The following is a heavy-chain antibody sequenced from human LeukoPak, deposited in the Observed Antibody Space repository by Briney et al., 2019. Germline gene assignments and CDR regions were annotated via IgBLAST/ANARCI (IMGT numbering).Heavy chain of an antibody. Sequence: GGSLRLSCAASGFTFSSCALHWVRQAPGKGLEWVAVISYDASNKYYADSVKGRFTISRDNSKNTVYLQMNSLTAEDTAVYYCARDPSGRYYSNLDYWGQGTLVTVSS. V-gene: IGHV3-30*04. CDR3: ARDPSGRYYSNLDY. CDR2: ISYDASNK. D-gene: IGHD1-26*01. CDR1: GFTFSSCA. J-gene: IGHJ4*02.